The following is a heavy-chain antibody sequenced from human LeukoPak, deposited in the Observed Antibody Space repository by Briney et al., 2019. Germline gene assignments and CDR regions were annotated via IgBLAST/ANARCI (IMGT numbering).Heavy chain of an antibody. Sequence: ASVEVSCKASGYTFTGYYMHWVRQAPGQGLEWMGWINPNSGGTNYAQKFQGRVTMTRDTSISTAYMEPSRLRSDDTAVYYCARGGLRYFDWLINYYYYMDVWGKGTTVTVSS. CDR2: INPNSGGT. D-gene: IGHD3-9*01. CDR1: GYTFTGYY. CDR3: ARGGLRYFDWLINYYYYMDV. V-gene: IGHV1-2*02. J-gene: IGHJ6*03.